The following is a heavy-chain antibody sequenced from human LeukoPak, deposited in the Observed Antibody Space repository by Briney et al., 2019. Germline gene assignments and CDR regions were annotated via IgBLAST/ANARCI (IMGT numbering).Heavy chain of an antibody. Sequence: PGGSLRLSCTASGFTFSAFAMMWVRQAPGKGPEWIAAIRGGGSGAFYAGSVMGRFTISKDNSKDTLFLQMNNLRAEDTAVYYCARDPNGDYVGAFDMWGPGTMVTVSS. J-gene: IGHJ3*02. D-gene: IGHD4-17*01. CDR1: GFTFSAFA. CDR2: IRGGGSGA. V-gene: IGHV3-23*01. CDR3: ARDPNGDYVGAFDM.